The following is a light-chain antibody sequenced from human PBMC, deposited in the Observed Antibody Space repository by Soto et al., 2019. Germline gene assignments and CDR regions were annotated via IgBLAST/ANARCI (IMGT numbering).Light chain of an antibody. J-gene: IGKJ2*01. V-gene: IGKV3-15*01. Sequence: EIVMTQSPANLSVSPGERATLSCRASQSVSSNLAWYQQKPGQGPRLLIYGASNRATSIPARFSGSGSGTEFTLTINSLQSEDFAVYYCQQYNKWPPYTCGQGTKLEIK. CDR3: QQYNKWPPYT. CDR2: GAS. CDR1: QSVSSN.